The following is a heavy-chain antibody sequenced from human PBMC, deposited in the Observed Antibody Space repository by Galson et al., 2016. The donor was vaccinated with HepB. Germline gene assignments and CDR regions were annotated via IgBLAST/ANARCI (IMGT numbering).Heavy chain of an antibody. D-gene: IGHD1-1*01. CDR1: GGSFTDNF. J-gene: IGHJ3*02. CDR3: ARGLATPPRQRDNRGPGSFDI. CDR2: ISHAAIK. Sequence: SETLSITCGVSGGSFTDNFWSWIRQPPGKGLEWIGDISHAAIKNFSPSLSGRLRMSTDTSKSQFSLELRSVTAADTAVYYCARGLATPPRQRDNRGPGSFDIWGPGTLVTVSS. V-gene: IGHV4-34*01.